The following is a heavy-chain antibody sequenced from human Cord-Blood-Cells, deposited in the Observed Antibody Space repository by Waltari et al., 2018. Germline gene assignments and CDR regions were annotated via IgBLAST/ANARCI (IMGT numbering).Heavy chain of an antibody. CDR3: ARVLYSGSYFE. CDR2: IYYSGST. CDR1: GGSITSGGSY. V-gene: IGHV4-31*03. D-gene: IGHD1-26*01. Sequence: QMQLQESGPGLVKPSQTLSLTCTVSGGSITSGGSYWSWIRQHRGKGLEWIGYIYYSGSTYYNPSLKSRVTISVDTSKNQFSLKLSSVTAADTAVYYCARVLYSGSYFEWGQGTLVTVSS. J-gene: IGHJ4*02.